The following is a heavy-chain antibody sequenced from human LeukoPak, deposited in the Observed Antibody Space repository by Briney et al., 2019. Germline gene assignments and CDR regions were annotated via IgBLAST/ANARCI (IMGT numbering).Heavy chain of an antibody. J-gene: IGHJ4*02. Sequence: PGGSLRLSCAAFGFTFRSYWMTWVRQAPGKGLEWVANIKQDGGEKYYVDSVKGRFSISRDNVKNSLYLQMNSLRAEDTAMYYCARGLPPVMKYYFDYWGQGTLVTVSS. CDR2: IKQDGGEK. V-gene: IGHV3-7*02. CDR3: ARGLPPVMKYYFDY. CDR1: GFTFRSYW. D-gene: IGHD4-11*01.